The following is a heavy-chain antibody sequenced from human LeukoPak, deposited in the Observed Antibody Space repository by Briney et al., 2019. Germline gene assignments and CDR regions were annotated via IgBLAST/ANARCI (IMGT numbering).Heavy chain of an antibody. CDR2: IYYSGST. Sequence: SETLSLTCTVSGGSISSYYWSWIRQPPGKGLEWTGYIYYSGSTNYNPSLKSRVTISVDTSKNQFSLKLSSVTAADTAVYYCAGIAAAGSHYYSNGRDVRGQGTTVTVSS. D-gene: IGHD6-13*01. CDR3: AGIAAAGSHYYSNGRDV. V-gene: IGHV4-59*01. J-gene: IGHJ6*02. CDR1: GGSISSYY.